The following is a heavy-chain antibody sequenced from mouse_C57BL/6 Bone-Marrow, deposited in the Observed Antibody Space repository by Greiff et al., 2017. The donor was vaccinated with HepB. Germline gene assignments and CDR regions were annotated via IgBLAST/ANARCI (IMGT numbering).Heavy chain of an antibody. CDR1: GYAFSSSW. J-gene: IGHJ2*01. CDR3: ARGPIYYDYDGYCDY. CDR2: IYPGDGDT. V-gene: IGHV1-82*01. Sequence: QVQLQQSGPELVKPGASVKISCKASGYAFSSSWMNWVKQRPGKGLEWIGRIYPGDGDTNYNGKFKGKATLTADKSSSTAYMQLSSLTSEDSAVYFCARGPIYYDYDGYCDYWGQGTTLTVSS. D-gene: IGHD2-4*01.